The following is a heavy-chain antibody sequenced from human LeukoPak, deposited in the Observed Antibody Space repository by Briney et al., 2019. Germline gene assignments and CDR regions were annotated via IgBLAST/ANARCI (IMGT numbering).Heavy chain of an antibody. D-gene: IGHD3-22*01. Sequence: ASVKVSCKASGGTFSSYAISWVRQAPGQGLEWMGRIIPIFGTANYAQKFQGRVTITTDESTSTAYLELSSLRSEDTAVFYCARAPASYYYDSSGYYHPGEAFDIWGQGTMVTVSS. V-gene: IGHV1-69*05. CDR3: ARAPASYYYDSSGYYHPGEAFDI. J-gene: IGHJ3*02. CDR1: GGTFSSYA. CDR2: IIPIFGTA.